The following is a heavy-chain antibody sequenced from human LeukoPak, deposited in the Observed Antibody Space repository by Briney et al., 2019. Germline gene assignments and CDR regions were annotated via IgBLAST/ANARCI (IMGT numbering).Heavy chain of an antibody. Sequence: SQTLSLTCTVSGGSINSYYWSWIRQPPGKGLEWIGSSYYSGGTNFNPSLKSRVTIPVDISKNQFSLKVDSVTAADTAIYYCARYAPGGIDAFDVWGQGTTVTVSS. CDR3: ARYAPGGIDAFDV. J-gene: IGHJ3*01. D-gene: IGHD6-13*01. V-gene: IGHV4-59*08. CDR1: GGSINSYY. CDR2: SYYSGGT.